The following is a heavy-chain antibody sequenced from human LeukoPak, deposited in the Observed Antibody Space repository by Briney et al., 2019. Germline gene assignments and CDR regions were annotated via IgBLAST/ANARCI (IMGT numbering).Heavy chain of an antibody. J-gene: IGHJ4*02. D-gene: IGHD3-10*01. CDR2: IIPILGIA. CDR1: GGTFSSYA. CDR3: ARFRLSGGVIRGVTAYYFDY. Sequence: SVKVSCKASGGTFSSYAISWVRQAPGQGLEWMGRIIPILGIANYAQKFQGRVTITADKSTSTAYMELSSLRSEDTAVYYCARFRLSGGVIRGVTAYYFDYWGQGTLVTVSS. V-gene: IGHV1-69*04.